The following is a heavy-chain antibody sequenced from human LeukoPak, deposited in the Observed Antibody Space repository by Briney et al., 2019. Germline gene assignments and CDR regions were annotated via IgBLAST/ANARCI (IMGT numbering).Heavy chain of an antibody. CDR2: IYSGGSI. V-gene: IGHV3-NL1*01. CDR1: GFTFSSYG. Sequence: GGSLRLSCAASGFTFSSYGMHWVRQAPGKGLEWVSVIYSGGSIYYADSVKGRFTISRDISKNTVDLQLNSLRAEDTAVYYCASGKETSMAQGYWGQGTLVTVSS. D-gene: IGHD5-18*01. J-gene: IGHJ4*02. CDR3: ASGKETSMAQGY.